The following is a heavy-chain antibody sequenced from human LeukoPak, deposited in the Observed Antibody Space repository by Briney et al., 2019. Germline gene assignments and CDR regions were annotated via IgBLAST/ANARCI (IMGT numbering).Heavy chain of an antibody. CDR3: AKGYYYGSGSYDY. CDR2: ISYDGSNK. D-gene: IGHD3-10*01. V-gene: IGHV3-30*18. CDR1: GFTFSSYG. J-gene: IGHJ4*02. Sequence: GGSLRLSCAASGFTFSSYGMHWVRQAPGKGLEWVAVISYDGSNKYYADSAKGRFTISRDNSKNTLYLQMSSLRAEDTAVYYCAKGYYYGSGSYDYWGQGTLVTVSS.